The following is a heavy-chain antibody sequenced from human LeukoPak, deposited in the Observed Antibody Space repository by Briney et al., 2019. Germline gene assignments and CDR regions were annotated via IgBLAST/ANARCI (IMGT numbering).Heavy chain of an antibody. CDR3: ARLRYAPDV. D-gene: IGHD2-2*01. J-gene: IGHJ4*02. CDR2: IKQDGSEK. Sequence: GGSLRLSCAASGLPFSGHWMSWAHQAPGKGLEWVAQIKQDGSEKYYVDSVKGRFTISRDNAKISLYLQLNSLRLEDTAVYYCARLRYAPDVWGQGALVTVSS. CDR1: GLPFSGHW. V-gene: IGHV3-7*04.